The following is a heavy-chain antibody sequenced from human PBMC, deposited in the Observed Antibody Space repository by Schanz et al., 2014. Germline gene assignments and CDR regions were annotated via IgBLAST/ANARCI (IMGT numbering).Heavy chain of an antibody. V-gene: IGHV3-23*04. D-gene: IGHD5-12*01. CDR2: VYMSAAST. J-gene: IGHJ3*01. CDR3: ARDEGRDGYNLAFDV. Sequence: EVQLVESGGGLVQPGGSLRLSCAASGFNFRSYPMSWVRQAPGKGLEWVSTVYMSAASTRYADSVKGRFIISRDSSKNTLFLQMNSLRPEDTALYFCARDEGRDGYNLAFDVWGQGTLVTVSS. CDR1: GFNFRSYP.